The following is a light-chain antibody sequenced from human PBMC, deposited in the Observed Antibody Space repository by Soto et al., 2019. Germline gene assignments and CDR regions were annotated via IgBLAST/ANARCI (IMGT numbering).Light chain of an antibody. CDR2: DAS. CDR1: QSVSSR. Sequence: EVVLTQPPCTLSLSPGRRATLSCRASQSVSSRLAWYQQKPGQAPRLLIYDASNRATGIPARFSGSGSGTDFTLTISSLEPEDFAVYYCQQRFNWQVTFGQGTRLEIK. V-gene: IGKV3-11*01. CDR3: QQRFNWQVT. J-gene: IGKJ5*01.